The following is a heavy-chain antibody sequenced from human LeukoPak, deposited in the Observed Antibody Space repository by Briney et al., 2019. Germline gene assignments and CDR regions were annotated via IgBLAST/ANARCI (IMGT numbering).Heavy chain of an antibody. CDR1: GGSISSSSYY. J-gene: IGHJ1*01. Sequence: SETLSLTCTVSGGSISSSSYYWGWIRQPPGKGLEWIGSIYYSGSTYYNPSLKSRVTISVDTSKNQFSLKLSSVTAADTAVYYCARGSIYRYYYDSSGYPEYFQHWGQGTLVTVSS. CDR3: ARGSIYRYYYDSSGYPEYFQH. D-gene: IGHD3-22*01. V-gene: IGHV4-39*01. CDR2: IYYSGST.